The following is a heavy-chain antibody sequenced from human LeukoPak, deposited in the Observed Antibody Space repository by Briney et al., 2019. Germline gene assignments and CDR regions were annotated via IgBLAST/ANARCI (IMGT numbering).Heavy chain of an antibody. J-gene: IGHJ2*01. D-gene: IGHD3-22*01. Sequence: SETLSLTCTVSGGSISGTYWSWIRQPPGKGLEYIGNIYYSGSTNYNPSLKSRVTISVDTSKNQFSLKLSSVTAADTAVYYCARDSRGPDSSGYYQTLGIFDLWGRGTLVTVSS. CDR1: GGSISGTY. CDR3: ARDSRGPDSSGYYQTLGIFDL. CDR2: IYYSGST. V-gene: IGHV4-59*01.